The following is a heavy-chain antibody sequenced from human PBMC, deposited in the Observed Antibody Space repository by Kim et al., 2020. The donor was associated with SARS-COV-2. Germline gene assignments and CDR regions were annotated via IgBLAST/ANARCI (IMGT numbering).Heavy chain of an antibody. CDR1: GGSISSYY. D-gene: IGHD6-19*01. CDR3: ARQRSSGEFDY. CDR2: IYYSGST. J-gene: IGHJ4*02. Sequence: SETLSLTCTVSGGSISSYYWSWIRQPPGKGLEWIGYIYYSGSTNYNPSLKSRVTISVDTSKNQFSLKLSSVTAADTAVYYCARQRSSGEFDYWGQGTLVT. V-gene: IGHV4-59*08.